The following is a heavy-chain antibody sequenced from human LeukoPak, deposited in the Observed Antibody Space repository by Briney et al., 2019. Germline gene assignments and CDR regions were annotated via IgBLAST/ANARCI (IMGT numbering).Heavy chain of an antibody. D-gene: IGHD3-22*01. Sequence: GESLKISCKGSGYSFTSYWIGWVRQMPGKGLEWMGIIYPGDSDTRYSPSFQGQVTISADKSISTAYLQWSSLKASDTAMYYCARHDAHYYYDSSGYHPDYWGQGTLVTVSS. V-gene: IGHV5-51*01. J-gene: IGHJ4*02. CDR2: IYPGDSDT. CDR3: ARHDAHYYYDSSGYHPDY. CDR1: GYSFTSYW.